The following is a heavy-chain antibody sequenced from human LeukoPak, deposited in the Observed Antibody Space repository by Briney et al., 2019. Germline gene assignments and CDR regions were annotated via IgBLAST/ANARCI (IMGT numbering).Heavy chain of an antibody. CDR3: ARGPPTIVVIITTGDFDY. D-gene: IGHD3-22*01. Sequence: ASVKVSCKASVYTLTGYYMHWVRQAPGQGLEWMGWINPNSGGTNYAQKFQGRVTMTRDTSISTGYMELRRLRSDDRAVYYCARGPPTIVVIITTGDFDYWGQGTLVTVSS. J-gene: IGHJ4*02. CDR1: VYTLTGYY. V-gene: IGHV1-2*02. CDR2: INPNSGGT.